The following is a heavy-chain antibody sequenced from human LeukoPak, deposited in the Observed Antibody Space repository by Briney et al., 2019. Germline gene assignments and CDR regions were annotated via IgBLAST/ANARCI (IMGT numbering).Heavy chain of an antibody. D-gene: IGHD6-6*01. Sequence: GGSLRLSCAASGFTFNNYAMSWVRQAPGKGLEWVSSLSGSSAYTYYADSVKGRFTISRDNSKNTLYLQMNSLRAEDTAVYYCAKTYSSSSISDAFDIWGQGTMVTVSS. J-gene: IGHJ3*02. V-gene: IGHV3-23*01. CDR2: LSGSSAYT. CDR3: AKTYSSSSISDAFDI. CDR1: GFTFNNYA.